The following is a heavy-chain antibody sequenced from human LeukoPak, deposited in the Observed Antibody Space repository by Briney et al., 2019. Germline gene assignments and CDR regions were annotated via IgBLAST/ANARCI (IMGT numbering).Heavy chain of an antibody. CDR2: IYYSGST. J-gene: IGHJ6*03. CDR1: GGSISSYY. V-gene: IGHV4-59*01. Sequence: SETLSLTCTVSGGSISSYYWSWIRQPPGKGLEWIGYIYYSGSTNYNPSLKSRVTISVDTSKNQFSLKLSSVTAADTAVYYCARTGYDLSWYYYYYMDVRGKGTTVTVSS. D-gene: IGHD5-12*01. CDR3: ARTGYDLSWYYYYYMDV.